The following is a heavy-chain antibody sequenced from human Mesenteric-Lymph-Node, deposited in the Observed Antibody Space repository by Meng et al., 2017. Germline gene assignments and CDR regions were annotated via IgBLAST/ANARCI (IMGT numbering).Heavy chain of an antibody. CDR1: GFTFSSYA. V-gene: IGHV3-23*01. CDR3: ARDSGSYF. CDR2: ISGSGGST. D-gene: IGHD1-26*01. Sequence: GESLKISCAASGFTFSSYAMSWVRQAPGKGLEWVSAISGSGGSTYYADSVKGRFTISRDNSKNTLYLQMNSLRAEDTAVYYCARDSGSYFWGQGTLVTVSS. J-gene: IGHJ4*02.